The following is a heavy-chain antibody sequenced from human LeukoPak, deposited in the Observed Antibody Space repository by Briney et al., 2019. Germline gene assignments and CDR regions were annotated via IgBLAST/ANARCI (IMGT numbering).Heavy chain of an antibody. CDR2: INPSGGST. CDR1: GYTFTSYY. CDR3: ARYYYDSSGYYPLDY. Sequence: GASVKVSCKASGYTFTSYYMHWVRQAPGQGLEWMGIINPSGGSTSYAQKLQGRVTMTTDTSTSTAYMELRSLRSDDTAVYYCARYYYDSSGYYPLDYWGQGTLVTVSS. D-gene: IGHD3-22*01. V-gene: IGHV1-46*01. J-gene: IGHJ4*02.